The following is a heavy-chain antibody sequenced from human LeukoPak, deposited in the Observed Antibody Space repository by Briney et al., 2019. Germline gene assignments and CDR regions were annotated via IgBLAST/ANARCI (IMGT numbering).Heavy chain of an antibody. CDR3: AREGDGTLTNWVLDAFDI. J-gene: IGHJ3*02. CDR2: ISAYNGNT. V-gene: IGHV1-18*01. CDR1: GYTFTSYG. D-gene: IGHD4-17*01. Sequence: ASVKVSCKASGYTFTSYGISWVRQAPGQGLEWMGWISAYNGNTNYAQKLQGRVTMTTDTSTSTAYMELRSLRSDDTAVYYRAREGDGTLTNWVLDAFDIWGQGTMVTVSS.